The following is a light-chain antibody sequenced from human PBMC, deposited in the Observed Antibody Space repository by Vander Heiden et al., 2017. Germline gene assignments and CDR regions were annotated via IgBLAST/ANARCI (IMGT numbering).Light chain of an antibody. CDR3: VSYAGRLYV. Sequence: QSALTQPASVPRSPGQSITISCTGTSSDVGRFNLVSWYQQHPGKGPEVVIYEVTKRPSGVSNRFSGAKSGNTASLTISGLQAEDEADYYCVSYAGRLYVFGTGTTVTVL. CDR1: SSDVGRFNL. CDR2: EVT. V-gene: IGLV2-23*02. J-gene: IGLJ1*01.